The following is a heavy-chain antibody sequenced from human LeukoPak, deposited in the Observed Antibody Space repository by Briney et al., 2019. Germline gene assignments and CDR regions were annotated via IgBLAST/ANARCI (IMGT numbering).Heavy chain of an antibody. V-gene: IGHV1-69*05. CDR1: GGTFSSYA. Sequence: GSSVKVSCKASGGTFSSYAISWVRQAPGQGLEWMGGIIPIFGTANYAQKFQGRVTMTRDMSTSTVYMELSSLRSEDTAVYYCARDALLYCTNGVCYRGNWFDPWGQGTLVTVSS. CDR2: IIPIFGTA. J-gene: IGHJ5*02. D-gene: IGHD2-8*01. CDR3: ARDALLYCTNGVCYRGNWFDP.